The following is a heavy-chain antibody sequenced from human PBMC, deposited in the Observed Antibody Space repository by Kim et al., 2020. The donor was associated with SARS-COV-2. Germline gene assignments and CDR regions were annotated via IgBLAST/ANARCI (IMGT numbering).Heavy chain of an antibody. V-gene: IGHV3-23*01. J-gene: IGHJ4*02. Sequence: GGSLRLSCAASGFTFSSYAMSWVRQAPGKGLEWVSAISGSGGSTYYADSVKGRFTISRDNSKNTLYLQMNSLRAEDTAVYYCAKGLARYYDSSGYYYWGQGTLVTVSS. CDR3: AKGLARYYDSSGYYY. D-gene: IGHD3-22*01. CDR2: ISGSGGST. CDR1: GFTFSSYA.